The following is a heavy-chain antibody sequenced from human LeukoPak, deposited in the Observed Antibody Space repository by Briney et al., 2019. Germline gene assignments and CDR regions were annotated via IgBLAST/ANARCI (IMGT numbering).Heavy chain of an antibody. CDR1: GFTFSPSA. J-gene: IGHJ4*02. CDR2: ITSIGVNT. V-gene: IGHV3-23*01. CDR3: AKDAKVLDYFDY. Sequence: GGSLRLSCAASGFTFSPSAIGWVRQAPGKGLEWVSTITSIGVNTYYADSVKGRFTISRDNSKNTLYLQMNSLRAEDTALYYCAKDAKVLDYFDYWGQGALVTVSS.